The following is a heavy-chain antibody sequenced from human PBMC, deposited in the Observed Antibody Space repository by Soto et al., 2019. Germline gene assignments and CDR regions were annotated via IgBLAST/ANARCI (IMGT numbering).Heavy chain of an antibody. CDR3: AKDTIPGYWSGGSCYTTYYYYYGKAV. CDR1: GFTFSSYA. CDR2: IRGSGGRP. Sequence: GGSLRLSCAASGFTFSSYAMSWVRQAPGKGLKWVSAIRGSGGRPYYADSVKGRFHISRDNSKNTLYLPMNSLRAEYTAVYYCAKDTIPGYWSGGSCYTTYYYYYGKAVWGKGTTVTFSS. J-gene: IGHJ6*04. V-gene: IGHV3-23*01. D-gene: IGHD2-15*01.